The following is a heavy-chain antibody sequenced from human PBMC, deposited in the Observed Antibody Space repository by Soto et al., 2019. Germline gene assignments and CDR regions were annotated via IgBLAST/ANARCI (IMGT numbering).Heavy chain of an antibody. CDR3: ARVVGVVAPAAAVDWFDP. CDR2: IIPIFGTA. J-gene: IGHJ5*02. V-gene: IGHV1-69*13. Sequence: SVKVSCKASGYTFTSYGISWVRQAPGQGLEWMGGIIPIFGTANYAQKFQGRVTITADESTSTAYMELSSLRSEDTAVYYCARVVGVVAPAAAVDWFDPWGQGTLVTVSS. D-gene: IGHD2-2*01. CDR1: GYTFTSYG.